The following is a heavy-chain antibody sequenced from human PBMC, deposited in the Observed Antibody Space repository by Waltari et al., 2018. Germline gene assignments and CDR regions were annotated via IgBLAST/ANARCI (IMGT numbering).Heavy chain of an antibody. V-gene: IGHV4-39*07. J-gene: IGHJ4*02. CDR2: MYYSGST. CDR1: GGSLSSSSYY. CDR3: ARHVSSISSGRDGFDS. D-gene: IGHD6-25*01. Sequence: QLQLQESGPGLGKPSETLSLTCTCSGGSLSSSSYYWVWVRPPPGKGLEWVGSMYYSGSTYYNPALKSRVTISVDTSKNQFSLKLSSVTAADTAVYYCARHVSSISSGRDGFDSWGQGTLVSVSS.